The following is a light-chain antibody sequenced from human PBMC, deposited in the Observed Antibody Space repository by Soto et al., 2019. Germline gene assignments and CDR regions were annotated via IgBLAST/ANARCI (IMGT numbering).Light chain of an antibody. Sequence: DIQMTQSPSSLSASVGDRVTIICRASQSVSRYLNWYQQKPGKAPNLLIHAASSLQSGVLSRFIGSGSGSDFTLTIGRLQPDDFAIYYCQQSYSIPYPFGQGTNLEI. CDR2: AAS. CDR1: QSVSRY. CDR3: QQSYSIPYP. J-gene: IGKJ2*01. V-gene: IGKV1-39*01.